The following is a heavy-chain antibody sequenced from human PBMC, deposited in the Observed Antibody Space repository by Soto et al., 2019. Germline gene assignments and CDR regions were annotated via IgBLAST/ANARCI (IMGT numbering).Heavy chain of an antibody. CDR1: GYTFTSYG. CDR2: ISAYNGNT. J-gene: IGHJ6*02. V-gene: IGHV1-18*01. D-gene: IGHD5-12*01. CDR3: TMGSLSGYDFTSSYYYYYGMDV. Sequence: GASVKVSCKASGYTFTSYGISWVRQAPGQGLEWMGWISAYNGNTNYAQKLQGRVTMTTDTSTSTAYMELSSLRSEDTAVYYCTMGSLSGYDFTSSYYYYYGMDVWGQGTTVTVSS.